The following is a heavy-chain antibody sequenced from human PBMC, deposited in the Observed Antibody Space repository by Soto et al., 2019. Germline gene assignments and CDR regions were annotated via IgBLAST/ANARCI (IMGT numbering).Heavy chain of an antibody. CDR2: IHSSSRYI. D-gene: IGHD3-3*01. CDR3: ARGSQNFWMREDAFDI. Sequence: EVQLVESGGGQVKPGGSLRLSCVASGFGFSTYSMNWVRQAPGKELEWASSIHSSSRYIYYADSVKGRFTISRDNAKNSLFMQMSSLRAEDTAVYYCARGSQNFWMREDAFDIWGQGTMVSVSS. CDR1: GFGFSTYS. V-gene: IGHV3-21*01. J-gene: IGHJ3*02.